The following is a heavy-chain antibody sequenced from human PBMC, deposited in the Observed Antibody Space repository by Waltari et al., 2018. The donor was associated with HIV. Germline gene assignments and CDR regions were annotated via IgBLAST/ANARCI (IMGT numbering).Heavy chain of an antibody. CDR2: IRRGNNEK. V-gene: IGHV3-21*04. Sequence: LVASGGGVVKIGGSIRLTCEASGFDLRHYSMNWVRQSPVSGLEWVASIRRGNNEKHYLDSVRGRFVISRDNSESFVYLQMESVREEDTATYFCVRDDPGYGPIDYWGQGTPVTV. CDR3: VRDDPGYGPIDY. J-gene: IGHJ4*02. CDR1: GFDLRHYS. D-gene: IGHD3-10*01.